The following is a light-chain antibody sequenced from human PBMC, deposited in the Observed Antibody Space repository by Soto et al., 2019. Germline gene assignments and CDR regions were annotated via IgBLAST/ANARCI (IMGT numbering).Light chain of an antibody. J-gene: IGLJ3*02. CDR1: SSDVGGYNY. Sequence: QSALTQPASVSGSPGQSITISCTGTSSDVGGYNYVSWYQQHPGKAPKLMIYEVSNRPSGVSNRFSGSKSGNTASLTISGLXXXXXXXXYCXXXTSSSFRVFGGGTKLTVL. CDR3: XXXTSSSFRV. CDR2: EVS. V-gene: IGLV2-14*01.